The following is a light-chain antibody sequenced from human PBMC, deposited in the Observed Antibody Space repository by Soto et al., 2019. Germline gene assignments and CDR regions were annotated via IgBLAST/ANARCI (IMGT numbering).Light chain of an antibody. CDR2: KND. CDR1: SSNIGSNS. CDR3: AAWDDRLSADF. J-gene: IGLJ1*01. V-gene: IGLV1-47*01. Sequence: QSVLTQPPSASGTPGQRVTISCSGSSSNIGSNSVYWYQQLPGTAPKLLIFKNDQRPSGVPGRFSGSKSGTSASLAISGLRSDDEADYYCAAWDDRLSADFFGTGTKLTVL.